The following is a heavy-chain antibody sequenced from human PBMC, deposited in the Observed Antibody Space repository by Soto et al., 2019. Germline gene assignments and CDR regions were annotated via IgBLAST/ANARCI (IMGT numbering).Heavy chain of an antibody. J-gene: IGHJ5*02. D-gene: IGHD2-2*01. CDR2: IIPILGIA. CDR3: ASYCSSTSCYFSQNHWFDP. V-gene: IGHV1-69*02. CDR1: GGTISGYT. Sequence: SVKVSCKASGGTISGYTISWVRQAPGQGLEWMGRIIPILGIANYAQKFQGRVTITADKSTSTAYMELSSLRSEDTAVYYCASYCSSTSCYFSQNHWFDPWGQGTLVTVSS.